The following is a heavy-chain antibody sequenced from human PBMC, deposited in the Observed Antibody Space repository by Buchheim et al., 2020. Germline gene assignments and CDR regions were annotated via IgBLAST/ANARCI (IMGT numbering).Heavy chain of an antibody. D-gene: IGHD1-1*01. Sequence: QVQLVESGGGVVQPGRSLRLSCAASGFSLSSYAMHWVRQAPGKGLEWVAVISFDGSNKYHADSVRGRLPITRARSKNTLYMQMNSLRAEDTAVYYCARGDGYNYGALGRIWGQGTL. J-gene: IGHJ4*02. V-gene: IGHV3-30-3*01. CDR2: ISFDGSNK. CDR3: ARGDGYNYGALGRI. CDR1: GFSLSSYA.